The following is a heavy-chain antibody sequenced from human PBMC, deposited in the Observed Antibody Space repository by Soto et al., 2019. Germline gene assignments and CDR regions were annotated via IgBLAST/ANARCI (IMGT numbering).Heavy chain of an antibody. CDR3: ARDFTYYYYYGMDV. V-gene: IGHV3-21*01. CDR1: GFTFSSYS. D-gene: IGHD3-16*01. CDR2: ISSSSSYI. J-gene: IGHJ6*02. Sequence: EVQLVESGGGLVKPGGSLRLSCAASGFTFSSYSMNWVRQAPGKGLKWVSSISSSSSYIYYADSVKGRFTISRDNAKNSLYLQMNSLRAEDTAVYYCARDFTYYYYYGMDVWGQGTTVTVSS.